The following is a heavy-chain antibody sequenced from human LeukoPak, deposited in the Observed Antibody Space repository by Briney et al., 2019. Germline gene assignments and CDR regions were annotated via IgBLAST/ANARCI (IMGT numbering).Heavy chain of an antibody. CDR1: GFIFSNFA. D-gene: IGHD2-15*01. V-gene: IGHV3-23*01. CDR2: ISESGDKT. CDR3: ARKRGTPDY. Sequence: PGGSLRLSCAASGFIFSNFAISWVRQAPGKGLEWVSSISESGDKTYYADSVKGRFTISRDNAKNSLYLQMNSLRAEDTAVYYCARKRGTPDYWGQGTLVTVSS. J-gene: IGHJ4*02.